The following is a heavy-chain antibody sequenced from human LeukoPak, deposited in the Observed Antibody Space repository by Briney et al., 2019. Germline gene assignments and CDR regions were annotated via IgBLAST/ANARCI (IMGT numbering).Heavy chain of an antibody. CDR2: ISSSSSYI. Sequence: PGGSLRLSCAASGFTFSSYSMNWVRQAPGKGLEWVSSISSSSSYIYYADSVKGRFTISRDNAKNSLYLQMNSLRAEDTAVYYCARDSDSGGYYYGGPDAFDIWGQGTMVTVSS. D-gene: IGHD3-22*01. CDR3: ARDSDSGGYYYGGPDAFDI. J-gene: IGHJ3*02. CDR1: GFTFSSYS. V-gene: IGHV3-21*01.